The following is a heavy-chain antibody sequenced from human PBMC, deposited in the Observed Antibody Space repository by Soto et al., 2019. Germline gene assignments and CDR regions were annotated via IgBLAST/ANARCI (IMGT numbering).Heavy chain of an antibody. CDR2: IYYSGST. Sequence: QVQLQESGPGLVKPSETLSLTCTVSGGSISSYYWSWIRQPPGKGLEWIGYIYYSGSTNYNPSLKSRVLISVDTSKNQFSLKLSSVTAADTAVYYCARGDPLIWFGEKVYYGMDVWGQGTTVTVSS. CDR3: ARGDPLIWFGEKVYYGMDV. V-gene: IGHV4-59*01. D-gene: IGHD3-10*01. J-gene: IGHJ6*02. CDR1: GGSISSYY.